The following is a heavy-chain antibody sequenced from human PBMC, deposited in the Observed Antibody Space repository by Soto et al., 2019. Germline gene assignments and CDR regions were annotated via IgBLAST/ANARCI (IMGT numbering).Heavy chain of an antibody. CDR3: ARGRASGSSYLLDY. D-gene: IGHD3-10*01. J-gene: IGHJ4*02. Sequence: QVQLVQSGAEVKKPGASVKVSCKASGNTFTSYDINWVRQATGHGLEWMGGINPNSGNIGYAQKFQGRVTMTRDTPIRTAYMEVSRLRSDDTAVYYCARGRASGSSYLLDYWGQGTLVTVSS. CDR1: GNTFTSYD. V-gene: IGHV1-8*01. CDR2: INPNSGNI.